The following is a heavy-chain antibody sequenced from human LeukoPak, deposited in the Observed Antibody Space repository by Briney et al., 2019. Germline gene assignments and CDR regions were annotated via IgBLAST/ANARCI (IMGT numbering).Heavy chain of an antibody. D-gene: IGHD1-26*01. CDR1: GFTFSSYA. Sequence: GGSLRLSCAASGFTFSSYAMSWVRQAPGKGLEWVSTINGSGDRKYYTDSVKGRFTVSRDNSKNSLYLQMSSLTAADTAVYYCAKDRSIGTYYTFDHWGQGTLVTVSS. J-gene: IGHJ4*02. CDR3: AKDRSIGTYYTFDH. CDR2: INGSGDRK. V-gene: IGHV3-23*01.